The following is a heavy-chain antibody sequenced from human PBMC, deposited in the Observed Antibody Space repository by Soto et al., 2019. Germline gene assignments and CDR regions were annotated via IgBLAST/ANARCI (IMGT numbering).Heavy chain of an antibody. V-gene: IGHV4-34*01. CDR3: ARGSLRPRYDGGYNWFDP. Sequence: SETLSLTCAVHGGSLSGYYWSWIRQPPGKGLEWIGEINHRGSTNYNPSLKSRVAISVDTSKNQFSLKLSSVTAADTSIYYCARGSLRPRYDGGYNWFDPWGQGTLVTVSS. CDR1: GGSLSGYY. CDR2: INHRGST. J-gene: IGHJ5*02. D-gene: IGHD5-12*01.